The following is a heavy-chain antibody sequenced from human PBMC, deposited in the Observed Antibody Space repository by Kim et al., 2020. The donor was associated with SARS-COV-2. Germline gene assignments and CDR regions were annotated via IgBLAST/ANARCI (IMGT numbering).Heavy chain of an antibody. J-gene: IGHJ3*02. CDR3: ARSDSGFGAFEI. CDR1: GGSIRSGGYY. V-gene: IGHV4-31*03. D-gene: IGHD5-12*01. Sequence: SETLSLTCTVSGGSIRSGGYYWSWIRQPPGKGLEWIGYIYYTGSTYYNPSLRRRVTISVDTSQNQFSLKRTSVTAADTAVYYCARSDSGFGAFEIWGQGT. CDR2: IYYTGST.